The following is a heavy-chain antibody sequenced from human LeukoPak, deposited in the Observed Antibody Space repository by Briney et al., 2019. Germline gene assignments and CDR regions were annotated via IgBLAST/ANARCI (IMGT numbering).Heavy chain of an antibody. CDR1: GFTFSTYG. V-gene: IGHV3-33*01. Sequence: GGSLRLSCVASGFTFSTYGMHWVRQAPGKGLEWVAIIWYDGSNKYYADSVKGRFTISRDNSKNTLYLQMNNLRAEDTAVYYCARELSPTGAFDYWGQGTLVTVSS. J-gene: IGHJ4*02. CDR2: IWYDGSNK. CDR3: ARELSPTGAFDY. D-gene: IGHD3-10*01.